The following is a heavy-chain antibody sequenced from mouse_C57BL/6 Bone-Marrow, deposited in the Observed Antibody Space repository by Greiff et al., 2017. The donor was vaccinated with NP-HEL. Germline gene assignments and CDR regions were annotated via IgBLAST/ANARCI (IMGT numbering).Heavy chain of an antibody. CDR1: GYTFTDYY. Sequence: VQLKQSGPVLVKPGASVKMSCKASGYTFTDYYMNWVKQSHGKSLEWIGVINPYNGGTSYNQKFKGKATLTVDKSSSTAYMELNSLTSEDSAVYYCAGDDYAAWFAYWGQGTLVTVSA. CDR3: AGDDYAAWFAY. CDR2: INPYNGGT. D-gene: IGHD2-4*01. J-gene: IGHJ3*01. V-gene: IGHV1-19*01.